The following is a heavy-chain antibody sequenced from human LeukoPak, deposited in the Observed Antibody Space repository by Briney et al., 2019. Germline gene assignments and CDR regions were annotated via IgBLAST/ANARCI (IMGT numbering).Heavy chain of an antibody. V-gene: IGHV1-69*05. CDR3: ASGEYYYDSSGYLPGGYFDY. J-gene: IGHJ4*02. D-gene: IGHD3-22*01. CDR1: GGTFSSYA. CDR2: IIPIFGTA. Sequence: SLKVSCKASGGTFSSYAISWVRQAPGQGLEWMGRIIPIFGTANYAQKFQGRVTITTDESTSTAYMELSSLRSEDTAVYYCASGEYYYDSSGYLPGGYFDYWGQGTLVTVSS.